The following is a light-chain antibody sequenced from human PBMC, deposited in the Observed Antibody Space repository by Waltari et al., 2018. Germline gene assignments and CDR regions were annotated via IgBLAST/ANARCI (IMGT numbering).Light chain of an antibody. CDR3: QQYDSYWT. V-gene: IGKV1-5*03. CDR2: KAS. J-gene: IGKJ1*01. CDR1: QSISIW. Sequence: GDRVTITCRASQSISIWLAWYQQKPGKAPKLLIYKASSLESGVPPRFSGSGSGTEFTLTISSLQPDDFATYYCQQYDSYWTFGQGTKVEIK.